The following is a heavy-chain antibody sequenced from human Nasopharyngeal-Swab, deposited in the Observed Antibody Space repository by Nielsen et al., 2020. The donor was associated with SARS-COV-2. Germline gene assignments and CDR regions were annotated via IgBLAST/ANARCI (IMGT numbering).Heavy chain of an antibody. J-gene: IGHJ4*02. CDR3: ARGDSSSSTGVDY. V-gene: IGHV3-66*02. D-gene: IGHD6-6*01. CDR2: IYSGGST. Sequence: WIRQPPGKGPEWVSVIYSGGSTYSADSVKGRFTISRDNSKNTLYLQMNSLRAEDTAVYYCARGDSSSSTGVDYWGQGTLVTVSS.